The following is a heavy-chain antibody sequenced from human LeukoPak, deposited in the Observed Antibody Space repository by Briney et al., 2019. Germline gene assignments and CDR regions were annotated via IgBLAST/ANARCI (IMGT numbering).Heavy chain of an antibody. CDR1: GFTFSSYA. CDR2: ISGSGGST. CDR3: AKVSSSWYWAFDY. Sequence: GGSLRLSCAASGFTFSSYAMSWVRQAPGKGLEWVSAISGSGGSTYNADSVKGRFTISRDNSKNTLYLQMNSLRAEDTAVYYCAKVSSSWYWAFDYWGQGTLVTVSS. V-gene: IGHV3-23*01. J-gene: IGHJ4*02. D-gene: IGHD6-13*01.